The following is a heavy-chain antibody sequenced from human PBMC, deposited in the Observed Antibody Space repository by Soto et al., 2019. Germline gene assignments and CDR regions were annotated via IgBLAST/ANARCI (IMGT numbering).Heavy chain of an antibody. V-gene: IGHV4-34*01. J-gene: IGHJ4*02. Sequence: QVQLQQWGAGLLKPSETLSLTCAVYGGSFSGYYWSWIRQPPGKGLEWIGEINHSGSTNYNPSLKSRVTISVDTSKNQFSLKLSSVTAADTAVYYCARGYYYGSGSYLAGLRYFDYWGQGTLVTVSS. CDR3: ARGYYYGSGSYLAGLRYFDY. D-gene: IGHD3-10*01. CDR2: INHSGST. CDR1: GGSFSGYY.